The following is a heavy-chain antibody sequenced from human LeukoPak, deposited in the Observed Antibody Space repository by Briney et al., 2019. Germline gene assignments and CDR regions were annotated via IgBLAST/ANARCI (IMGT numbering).Heavy chain of an antibody. CDR2: IYYSGST. V-gene: IGHV4-31*03. CDR1: GGSISSGGYS. CDR3: ARGAGSDGYNY. D-gene: IGHD5-24*01. Sequence: SETLSLTCTVSGGSISSGGYSWSWIRQHPGKGLEWIGYIYYSGSTYYNPSLKSRVTISVDTSKNQFSLKLSSVTAADTAVYYCARGAGSDGYNYWGQGTLVTVSS. J-gene: IGHJ4*02.